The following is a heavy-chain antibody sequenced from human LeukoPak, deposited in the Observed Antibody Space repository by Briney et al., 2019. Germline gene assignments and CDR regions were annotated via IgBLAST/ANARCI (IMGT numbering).Heavy chain of an antibody. V-gene: IGHV4-61*02. Sequence: SQTLSLTCTLSGVSICSDNYLWRWVRQPAGKGLEWIGRILSSGSTNYNPSLRSRVTFSMDTSKNKFSLHLISVTAADTAVYYCAVRKFGYPFDIWGQGTMVTVSS. CDR2: ILSSGST. D-gene: IGHD3-10*01. CDR3: AVRKFGYPFDI. CDR1: GVSICSDNYL. J-gene: IGHJ3*02.